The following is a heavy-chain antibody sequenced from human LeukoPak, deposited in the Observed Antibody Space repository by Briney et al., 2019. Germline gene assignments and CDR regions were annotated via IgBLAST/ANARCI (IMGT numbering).Heavy chain of an antibody. CDR2: IYGGGST. J-gene: IGHJ4*02. CDR3: ARDLAAGGTYPHY. D-gene: IGHD6-13*01. Sequence: PGGSLRLSCAASGFTVSSNYMSWVRQAPGKGPEWVSVIYGGGSTYYADSVKGRFTISRDNSKNTLYLQMNSLGAEDTAVYYCARDLAAGGTYPHYWGQGTLVTVSS. CDR1: GFTVSSNY. V-gene: IGHV3-53*01.